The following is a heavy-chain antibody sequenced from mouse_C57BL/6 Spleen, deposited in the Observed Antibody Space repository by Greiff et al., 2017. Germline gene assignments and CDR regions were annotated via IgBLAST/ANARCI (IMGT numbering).Heavy chain of an antibody. Sequence: EVLLVESGQGLVKPGGSLKISCAASGFTFSSYAMSWVRQTQEKRLEWVAYISSGGDYIYYAHTVKGRFTISRDNARNTLYLQMSSLKSEDTAMYYGTRGPITTVVGHYDAMDDWGKGTSVTVAS. CDR3: TRGPITTVVGHYDAMDD. D-gene: IGHD1-1*01. CDR1: GFTFSSYA. V-gene: IGHV5-9-1*02. J-gene: IGHJ4*01. CDR2: ISSGGDYI.